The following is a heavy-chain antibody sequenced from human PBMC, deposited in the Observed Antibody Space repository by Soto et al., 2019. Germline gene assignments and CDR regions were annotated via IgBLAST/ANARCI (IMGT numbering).Heavy chain of an antibody. Sequence: RGSGPTLVNPTQTLTLTCTFSGFSLSTSGMCVSWIRQPPGKALEWLALIDWDDDKYYSTSLKTRLTISKDTSKNQVVLTMTNMDPVDTATYYCARIPTVRGRGYYYGMDVWRQGTTVTVSS. CDR3: ARIPTVRGRGYYYGMDV. CDR2: IDWDDDK. CDR1: GFSLSTSGMC. J-gene: IGHJ6*02. V-gene: IGHV2-70*01. D-gene: IGHD3-10*01.